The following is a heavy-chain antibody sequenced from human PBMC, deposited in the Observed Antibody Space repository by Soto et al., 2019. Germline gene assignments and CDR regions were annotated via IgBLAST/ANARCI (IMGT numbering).Heavy chain of an antibody. Sequence: PSETLSLTCAVYGGSFSDDASSSDWYWNWIRQSPGKGLEWIGEIDRSGRTKYNPSLKSRVSISVDTSKNQFSLKLSSVTAADTGVYYCATWGRGVLIQNWVDPWGQGTLVT. CDR1: GGSFSDDASSSDWY. CDR3: ATWGRGVLIQNWVDP. CDR2: IDRSGRT. D-gene: IGHD3-10*01. V-gene: IGHV4-34*01. J-gene: IGHJ5*02.